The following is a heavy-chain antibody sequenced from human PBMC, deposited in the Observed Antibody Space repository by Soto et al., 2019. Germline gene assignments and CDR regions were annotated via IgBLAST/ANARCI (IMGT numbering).Heavy chain of an antibody. CDR2: ISSSSSYI. CDR3: ASSIAAAYNWFDP. V-gene: IGHV3-21*01. J-gene: IGHJ5*02. Sequence: TVGSLRLSCAASGFTFSSYSMNWVRQAPGKGLEWVSSISSSSSYIYYADSVKGRFTISRDNAKNSLYLQMNSLRAEDTAVYYCASSIAAAYNWFDPWGQGTLVTVSS. CDR1: GFTFSSYS. D-gene: IGHD6-13*01.